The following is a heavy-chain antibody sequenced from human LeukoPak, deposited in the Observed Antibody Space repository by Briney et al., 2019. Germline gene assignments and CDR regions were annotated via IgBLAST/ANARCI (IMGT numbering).Heavy chain of an antibody. Sequence: SETLSLTCTVSGGSINSYYWSWIRQPPGKGLEWIGYIYYSGSTNYNPSLKSRVTISVDTSKNQFSLKLSSVTAADTAVYYCARDSPFTMYHAFDIWGQGTVVTVSS. V-gene: IGHV4-59*12. CDR3: ARDSPFTMYHAFDI. D-gene: IGHD3-10*02. CDR1: GGSINSYY. J-gene: IGHJ3*02. CDR2: IYYSGST.